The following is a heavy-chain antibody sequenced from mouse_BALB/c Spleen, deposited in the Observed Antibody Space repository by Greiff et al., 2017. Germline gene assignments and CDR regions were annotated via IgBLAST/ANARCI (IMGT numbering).Heavy chain of an antibody. CDR2: IWSGGST. D-gene: IGHD2-10*01. V-gene: IGHV2-4-1*01. Sequence: QVQLQQSGPGLVQPSQSLSITCTVSGFSLTSYGVHWVRQSPGKGLEWLGVIWSGGSTDYNAAFISRLSISKDNSKSQVFFKMNSLQADDTAIYYCASAYYGNSDYAMDYWGQGTSVTVSS. CDR3: ASAYYGNSDYAMDY. J-gene: IGHJ4*01. CDR1: GFSLTSYG.